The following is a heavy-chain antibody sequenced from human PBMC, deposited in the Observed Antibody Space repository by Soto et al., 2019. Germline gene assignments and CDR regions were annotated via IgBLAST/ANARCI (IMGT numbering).Heavy chain of an antibody. V-gene: IGHV5-51*01. CDR3: ARSSADGYNP. D-gene: IGHD5-12*01. CDR2: IYPGDSDT. CDR1: GYSFTSNW. Sequence: GESLKGSGTGSGYSFTSNWTGWVRQMPGKGLEWMGIIYPGDSDTRYSPSFQGQVTISADKFISTAYLQWSSLKASDTAMYYCARSSADGYNPWGQGTLVTVSA. J-gene: IGHJ4*02.